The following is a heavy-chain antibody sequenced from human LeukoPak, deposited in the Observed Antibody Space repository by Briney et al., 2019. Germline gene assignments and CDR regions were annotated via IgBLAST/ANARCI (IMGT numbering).Heavy chain of an antibody. CDR2: IYHTGTT. CDR3: ARLDSGDHGNIPH. Sequence: SETLTLTCTVSGGSLSPYYWTWIRQPPGKGLEWIGYIYHTGTTRYNPSLNSRVTISVETSKNQFSLRLNSVTAADTAIYYCARLDSGDHGNIPHWGQGTLVTVSS. D-gene: IGHD1-26*01. CDR1: GGSLSPYY. J-gene: IGHJ1*01. V-gene: IGHV4-59*08.